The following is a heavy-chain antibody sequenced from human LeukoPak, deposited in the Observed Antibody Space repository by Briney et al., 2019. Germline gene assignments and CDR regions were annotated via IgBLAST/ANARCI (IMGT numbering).Heavy chain of an antibody. V-gene: IGHV3-23*01. J-gene: IGHJ4*02. CDR1: GFIFSNYA. Sequence: RLGGSLRLSCAASGFIFSNYAMTWVRQAPGKGLEWVSILGGLSESVYYPDSVKGRFTISRDNSKNTLYLQMNSLRAEDTAVYYCARDRKDIVLMVYALYSYYFDYWGQGTLVTVSS. CDR2: LGGLSESV. CDR3: ARDRKDIVLMVYALYSYYFDY. D-gene: IGHD2-8*01.